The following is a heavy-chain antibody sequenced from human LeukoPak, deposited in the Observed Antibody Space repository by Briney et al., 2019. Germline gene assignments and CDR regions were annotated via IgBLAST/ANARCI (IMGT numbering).Heavy chain of an antibody. Sequence: GGSLRLSCAASGFTVSSNYMSWVRQAPGKGLEWVSVIYSGGSTYYADSVKGRFTISRDNSKNTLYLQMNSLRAEDTAVYYCASANISSGWFDYWGQGTLVTVSS. J-gene: IGHJ4*02. D-gene: IGHD6-19*01. CDR2: IYSGGST. CDR1: GFTVSSNY. CDR3: ASANISSGWFDY. V-gene: IGHV3-66*01.